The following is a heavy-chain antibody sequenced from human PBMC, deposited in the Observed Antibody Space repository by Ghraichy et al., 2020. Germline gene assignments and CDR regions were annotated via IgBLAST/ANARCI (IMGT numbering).Heavy chain of an antibody. V-gene: IGHV3-30*18. CDR1: GFTFSSYG. J-gene: IGHJ6*03. CDR2: ISYDGSNK. D-gene: IGHD6-19*01. CDR3: AKDGDTRPPRIAVAGIRRYYHYYMDV. Sequence: LSLTCAASGFTFSSYGMHWVRQAPGKGLEWVAVISYDGSNKDYADSVKGRFTISRDNSKNTLYLQMNSLRAEDTAVYYCAKDGDTRPPRIAVAGIRRYYHYYMDVWGKGTTVTVSS.